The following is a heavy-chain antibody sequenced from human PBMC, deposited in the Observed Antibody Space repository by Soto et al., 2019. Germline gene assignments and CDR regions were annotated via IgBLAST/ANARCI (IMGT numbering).Heavy chain of an antibody. CDR3: ARGFSAGKGSPPDF. CDR2: IWYDGSNK. Sequence: SCKASGGTFSSYGMHWVRQAPGKGLEWVAVIWYDGSNKYYADSVKGRFTISRDNSKNTLYLQMSSLRAEDTAVYYCARGFSAGKGSPPDFWGQGSLVTASS. V-gene: IGHV3-33*01. CDR1: GGTFSSYG. D-gene: IGHD6-13*01. J-gene: IGHJ4*02.